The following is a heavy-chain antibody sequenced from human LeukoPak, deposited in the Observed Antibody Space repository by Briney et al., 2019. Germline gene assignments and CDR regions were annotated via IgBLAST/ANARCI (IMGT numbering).Heavy chain of an antibody. CDR3: AKEPRRYCSGGSCGSLDY. D-gene: IGHD2-15*01. J-gene: IGHJ4*02. V-gene: IGHV3-30*04. Sequence: GGSLRLSCAASGFTFSSYAIHWVRQAPGKGLEWVALISYDGSNKYYADSVKGRFTISRDNSKNTLYLQMNSLRAEDTAVYYCAKEPRRYCSGGSCGSLDYWGQGTLVTVSS. CDR2: ISYDGSNK. CDR1: GFTFSSYA.